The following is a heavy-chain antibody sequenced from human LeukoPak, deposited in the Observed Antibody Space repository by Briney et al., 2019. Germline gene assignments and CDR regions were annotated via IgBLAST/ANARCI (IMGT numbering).Heavy chain of an antibody. J-gene: IGHJ6*02. Sequence: GGSLRLSCAASGFTFSSYAMSWVRQAPGKGLEWVSAISGSGGSTYYADSVKGRFTISRDNSKNTLYLRMNSLRAEDTAVYYCAKQGYCSGGSCYSGHYYYGMDVWGQGTTVTVSS. CDR2: ISGSGGST. V-gene: IGHV3-23*01. D-gene: IGHD2-15*01. CDR3: AKQGYCSGGSCYSGHYYYGMDV. CDR1: GFTFSSYA.